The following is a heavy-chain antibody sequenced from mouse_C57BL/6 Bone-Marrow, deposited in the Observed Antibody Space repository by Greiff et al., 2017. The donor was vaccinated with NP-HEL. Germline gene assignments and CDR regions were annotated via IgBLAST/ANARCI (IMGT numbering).Heavy chain of an antibody. CDR1: GYTFTSYG. Sequence: VKLMESGAELARPGASVKLSCKASGYTFTSYGISWVKQRTGQGLEWIGEIYPRSGNTYYNEKFKGKATLTADKSSSTAYMELRSLTSEDSAVYFCAREGYCGSRDYWGQGTTLTVSA. CDR2: IYPRSGNT. J-gene: IGHJ2*01. D-gene: IGHD1-1*01. CDR3: AREGYCGSRDY. V-gene: IGHV1-81*01.